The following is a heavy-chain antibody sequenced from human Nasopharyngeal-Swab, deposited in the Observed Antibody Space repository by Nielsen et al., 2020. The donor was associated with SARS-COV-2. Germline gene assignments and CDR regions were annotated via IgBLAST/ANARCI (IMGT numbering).Heavy chain of an antibody. CDR3: ATHNDYRFEN. Sequence: GESLKISCVASRFTFSRWPMHWVRQAPGKGLEWVTVISSDGSDKQYVDSVKGRFTISRDNSKNTLYLQMKSLRAEDTGVYYCATHNDYRFENWGQGTLVSVSS. J-gene: IGHJ4*02. D-gene: IGHD4-11*01. V-gene: IGHV3-30*03. CDR1: RFTFSRWP. CDR2: ISSDGSDK.